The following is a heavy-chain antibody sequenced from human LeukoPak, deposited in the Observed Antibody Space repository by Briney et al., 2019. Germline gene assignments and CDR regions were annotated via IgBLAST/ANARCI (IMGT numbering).Heavy chain of an antibody. V-gene: IGHV3-74*01. CDR3: VRDDGYYYGSGTYYRH. CDR2: IRGDESRT. Sequence: GGSLRLSCAASGFTFRSYWMHWVRQAPGKGLVWVSHIRGDESRTTYADSVQGRFTISRDNAKNTLYLQMHSLRVEDTAVYYCVRDDGYYYGSGTYYRHWGQGTLVTVSS. CDR1: GFTFRSYW. D-gene: IGHD3-10*01. J-gene: IGHJ4*02.